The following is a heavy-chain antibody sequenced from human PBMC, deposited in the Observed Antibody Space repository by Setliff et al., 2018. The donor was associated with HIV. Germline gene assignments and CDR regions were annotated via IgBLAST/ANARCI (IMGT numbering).Heavy chain of an antibody. CDR3: EKNPTDYGGNWFDP. CDR1: GFTFSSYA. CDR2: ISGSGGTT. Sequence: GESLKLSCAASGFTFSSYAMSWVRQAPGKGLEWVSAISGSGGTTYYADSVKGRFTISRDNSKNTLYLQMNILRAEDTAVYYCEKNPTDYGGNWFDPWGRGTLVTVSS. J-gene: IGHJ5*02. D-gene: IGHD4-17*01. V-gene: IGHV3-23*01.